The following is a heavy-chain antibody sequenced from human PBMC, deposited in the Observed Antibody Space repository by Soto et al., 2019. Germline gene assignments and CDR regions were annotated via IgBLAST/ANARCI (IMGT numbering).Heavy chain of an antibody. CDR1: GFTFSSYA. Sequence: QVQLVESGGGVVQPGRSLRLSCAASGFTFSSYAMHWVRQAPGKGLEWVAVISYDGSNKYYADFVKGRFTISRDNSKNTLYLQMNSLRAEDTAVYYCAREDGDYVLSPLFDPWGQGTLVTVSS. J-gene: IGHJ5*02. CDR3: AREDGDYVLSPLFDP. CDR2: ISYDGSNK. D-gene: IGHD4-17*01. V-gene: IGHV3-30-3*01.